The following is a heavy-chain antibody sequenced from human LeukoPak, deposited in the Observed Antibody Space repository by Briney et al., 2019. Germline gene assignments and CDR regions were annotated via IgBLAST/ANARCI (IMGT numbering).Heavy chain of an antibody. CDR1: GGSISSYY. Sequence: SETLSLTCTVSGGSISSYYWSWIRQPPGKGLEWIGYIYYSGSTNYNPSLKSRVTISVDTSKNQFSLKLSSVTAADTAVYYCARVRNSGYDSGIDYWGQETLVTVSS. J-gene: IGHJ4*02. D-gene: IGHD5-12*01. CDR2: IYYSGST. CDR3: ARVRNSGYDSGIDY. V-gene: IGHV4-59*01.